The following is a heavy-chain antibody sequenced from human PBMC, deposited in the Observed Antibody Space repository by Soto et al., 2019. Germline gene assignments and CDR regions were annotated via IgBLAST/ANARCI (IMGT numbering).Heavy chain of an antibody. CDR2: IYYSGST. J-gene: IGHJ6*02. D-gene: IGHD6-13*01. V-gene: IGHV4-59*01. Sequence: SETLSLTCTVSGGSISSYYWSWIRQPPGKGLEWIGYIYYSGSTNYNPSLKSRVTISVDTSKNQFSLKLSSVTAADTAVYYCASSNIASAGFYYYGMDLWGRGTPVTVSS. CDR1: GGSISSYY. CDR3: ASSNIASAGFYYYGMDL.